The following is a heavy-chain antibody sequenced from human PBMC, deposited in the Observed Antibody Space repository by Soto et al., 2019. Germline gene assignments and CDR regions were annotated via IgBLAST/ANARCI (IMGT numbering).Heavy chain of an antibody. V-gene: IGHV1-58*01. CDR2: IVVGSGNT. J-gene: IGHJ4*02. CDR1: GFTFTSSA. CDR3: AATPWYYYDSSGRY. D-gene: IGHD3-22*01. Sequence: GASVKVSCKASGFTFTSSAVQWVRQARGQRLEWIGWIVVGSGNTNYAQKFQERVTITRDMSTSTAYMELSSLRSEDTAVDYCAATPWYYYDSSGRYWGQGTLVTVSS.